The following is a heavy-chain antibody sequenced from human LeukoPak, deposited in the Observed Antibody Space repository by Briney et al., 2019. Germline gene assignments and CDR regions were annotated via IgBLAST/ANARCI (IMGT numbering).Heavy chain of an antibody. CDR1: GGSISSSNW. CDR3: ARDLGYCSGGRCDDF. CDR2: IYHSGST. V-gene: IGHV4-4*02. J-gene: IGHJ4*02. D-gene: IGHD2-15*01. Sequence: PSETLSLTCAVSGGSISSSNWWSWVRQPPGKGLEWIGEIYHSGSTNYSPSLKSRVTIFLDKSKNQFSLKLSSVTAADTAVYYCARDLGYCSGGRCDDFWGQGTLVTVSS.